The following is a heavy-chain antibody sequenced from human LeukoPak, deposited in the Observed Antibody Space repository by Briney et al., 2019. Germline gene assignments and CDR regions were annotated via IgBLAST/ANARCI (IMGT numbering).Heavy chain of an antibody. V-gene: IGHV4-4*02. D-gene: IGHD3-22*01. CDR2: IYHTESA. CDR1: GGSISSSNW. CDR3: ARVGLSSGYHYYFDY. J-gene: IGHJ4*02. Sequence: PSETLFLTCAVSGGSISSSNWWSWVRQPPGKGLEWIGEIYHTESANYNPSLKSRVTISVDKSKNQFSLKLSSVTAADTAVYYCARVGLSSGYHYYFDYWGQGTRVTVSS.